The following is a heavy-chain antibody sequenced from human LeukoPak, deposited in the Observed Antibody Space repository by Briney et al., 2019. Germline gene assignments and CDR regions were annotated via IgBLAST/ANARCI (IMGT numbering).Heavy chain of an antibody. CDR2: IIPSDGFT. CDR3: ARVYYHGFSDYYFPPDY. Sequence: ASVKVSCKASGYTFSSYYVHWVRQAPGQGLEWMGMIIPSDGFTSYAQKFQGRVTMTRDMSTSTVYMELSSLRSEDTAVYYCARVYYHGFSDYYFPPDYWGQGTLVTVSS. CDR1: GYTFSSYY. D-gene: IGHD3-22*01. V-gene: IGHV1-46*01. J-gene: IGHJ4*02.